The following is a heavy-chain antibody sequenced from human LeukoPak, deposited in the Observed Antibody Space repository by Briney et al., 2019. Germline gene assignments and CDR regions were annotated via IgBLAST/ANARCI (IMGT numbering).Heavy chain of an antibody. Sequence: GRSLRLSCAASGFTFSDYAMHWVRQAPGKGLEWVTVISYDGSTKYYADSVKGRFTISRDNSKDTLYLQMNSLRAEDTAVYYCARVGYSYGYDYWGQGTLVTVSS. CDR1: GFTFSDYA. D-gene: IGHD5-18*01. J-gene: IGHJ4*02. V-gene: IGHV3-30-3*01. CDR2: ISYDGSTK. CDR3: ARVGYSYGYDY.